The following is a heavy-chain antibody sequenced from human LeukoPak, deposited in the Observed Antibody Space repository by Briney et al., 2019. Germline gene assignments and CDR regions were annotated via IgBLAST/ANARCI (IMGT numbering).Heavy chain of an antibody. Sequence: GASVKVSCKASGYTFTSYDINWVRQATGQGLEWMGWMNPNSGNTGYAQKFQGRVTITRNASISTAYMELSSLRSEDTAVYYCARGPNPFLYKHCSSTSCRLDPALRYYYYYMDVWGKGTTVTVSS. CDR1: GYTFTSYD. CDR3: ARGPNPFLYKHCSSTSCRLDPALRYYYYYMDV. J-gene: IGHJ6*03. D-gene: IGHD2-2*01. CDR2: MNPNSGNT. V-gene: IGHV1-8*03.